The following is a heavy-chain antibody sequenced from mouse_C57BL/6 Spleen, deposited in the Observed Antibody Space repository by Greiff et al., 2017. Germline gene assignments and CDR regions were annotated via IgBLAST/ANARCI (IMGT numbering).Heavy chain of an antibody. CDR1: GYSITSGYY. CDR2: ISYDGSN. J-gene: IGHJ3*01. Sequence: DVQLVESGPGLVKPSQSLSLTCSVTGYSITSGYYWNWIRQFPGNKLEWMGYISYDGSNNYNPSLKNRISITRDTSKNQFFLKLNSVTTEATATYYCARGFAYWGQGTLVTVSA. CDR3: ARGFAY. V-gene: IGHV3-6*01.